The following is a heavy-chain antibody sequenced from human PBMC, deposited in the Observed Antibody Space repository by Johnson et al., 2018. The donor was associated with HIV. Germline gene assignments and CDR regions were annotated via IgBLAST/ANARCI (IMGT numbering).Heavy chain of an antibody. CDR3: AKLVGADTSGELDI. D-gene: IGHD1-26*01. J-gene: IGHJ3*02. Sequence: VQLVESGGSLVQPGRSLRLSCAASGFIFDDYAIHWVRQAPGKGLEWVSGISWNSGSIGYADSVKGRFTISRDNAKNSLYLQMNSMRAEDTALYYCAKLVGADTSGELDIWGQGTMVTVSS. V-gene: IGHV3-9*01. CDR1: GFIFDDYA. CDR2: ISWNSGSI.